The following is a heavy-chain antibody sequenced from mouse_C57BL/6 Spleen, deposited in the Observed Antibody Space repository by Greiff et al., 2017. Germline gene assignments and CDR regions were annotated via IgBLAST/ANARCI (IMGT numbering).Heavy chain of an antibody. CDR3: AREGGEFGFAY. Sequence: QVQLKQPGAELVRPGSSVKLSCKASGYTFTSYWMDWVKQRPGQGLEWIGNIYPSDSETHYNQKFKDKATLTVDKSSSTAYMQLSSLTSEDSAVYYCAREGGEFGFAYWGQGTLVTVSA. CDR1: GYTFTSYW. J-gene: IGHJ3*01. CDR2: IYPSDSET. V-gene: IGHV1-61*01.